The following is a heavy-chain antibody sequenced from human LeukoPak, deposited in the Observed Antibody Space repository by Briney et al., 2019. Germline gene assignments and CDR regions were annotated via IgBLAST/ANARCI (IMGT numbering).Heavy chain of an antibody. Sequence: SETLSLTCTVSGGSISSYYWSWIRQPPGKGLEWIGYIYYSGSTNYNPSLKSRVTISVDTSKNQFSLKLSSVTAADTAVYYCARDGSDSSGFSASDIWGQGTMVTVSS. CDR2: IYYSGST. J-gene: IGHJ3*02. V-gene: IGHV4-59*01. CDR3: ARDGSDSSGFSASDI. D-gene: IGHD3-22*01. CDR1: GGSISSYY.